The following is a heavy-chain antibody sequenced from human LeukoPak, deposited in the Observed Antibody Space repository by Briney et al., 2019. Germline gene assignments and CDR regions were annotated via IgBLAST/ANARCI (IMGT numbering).Heavy chain of an antibody. Sequence: GGSLRLSCAASGFTFSSYSMSWVRQAPGKGLEWVTYISSGGGFKYHTESVKGRFTISRDNAKNSVYLQMNSLRDEDTAVYYCARGYGMDVWGQGTTVTVSS. V-gene: IGHV3-48*02. CDR2: ISSGGGFK. CDR1: GFTFSSYS. J-gene: IGHJ6*02. CDR3: ARGYGMDV.